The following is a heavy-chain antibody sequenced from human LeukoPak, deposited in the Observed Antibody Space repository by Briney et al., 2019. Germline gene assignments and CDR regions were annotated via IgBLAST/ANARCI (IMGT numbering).Heavy chain of an antibody. CDR2: IYYGGST. CDR1: GGSVSSGSYY. V-gene: IGHV4-61*01. Sequence: PSETLSLTCTVSGGSVSSGSYYWSWLRQPPGKELEWIGNIYYGGSTNDNPSLKSRVTISVDTSKNQFSMKLGSVTAADTAVYYCARGRGVAGTLWGQGTLVTVSS. CDR3: ARGRGVAGTL. J-gene: IGHJ4*02. D-gene: IGHD3-10*01.